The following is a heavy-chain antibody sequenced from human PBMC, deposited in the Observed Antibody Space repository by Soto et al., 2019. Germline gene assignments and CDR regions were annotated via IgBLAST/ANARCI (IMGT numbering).Heavy chain of an antibody. Sequence: EVQLLESGGGLVQPGGSLRLSCAASGFIFSSYALSWVRQAPGKGLEWVSAISGSGTATYYADSVKGRFTFSRDNSKNMLYLQMNSLRAEDTAVYYCAITHSGWYTPFDSWGQGTLVTVSS. CDR1: GFIFSSYA. J-gene: IGHJ4*02. CDR2: ISGSGTAT. V-gene: IGHV3-23*01. CDR3: AITHSGWYTPFDS. D-gene: IGHD6-19*01.